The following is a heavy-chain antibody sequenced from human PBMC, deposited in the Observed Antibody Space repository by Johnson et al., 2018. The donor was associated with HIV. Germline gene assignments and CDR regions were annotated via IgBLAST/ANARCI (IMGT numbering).Heavy chain of an antibody. D-gene: IGHD3-22*01. CDR1: GFAFSNFG. CDR3: AKDRCYYYDTGGAFDI. J-gene: IGHJ3*02. Sequence: QVQLVESGGGVVQPGRSLRLSCVVSGFAFSNFGMHWVRQAPGKGLEWVAVTSYDGTNKYYADSVKGRFTISRDNSKNTLYMQMNSLRADDKAVYYCAKDRCYYYDTGGAFDIWCQGTMVTVSS. CDR2: TSYDGTNK. V-gene: IGHV3-30*18.